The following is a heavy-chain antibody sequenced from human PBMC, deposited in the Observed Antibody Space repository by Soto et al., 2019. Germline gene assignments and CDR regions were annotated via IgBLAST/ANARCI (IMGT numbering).Heavy chain of an antibody. CDR1: GGTFSSLA. D-gene: IGHD3-10*01. V-gene: IGHV1-69*06. J-gene: IGHJ4*02. Sequence: QVQLVQSGAEVKKPGSSVKVSCKASGGTFSSLAISWVRPAPGQGLEWMGGLVPVFGTANYAQKYQDRVTITADKSTSTSYMALSSLRSEDTAVYYCARSPGVFDSWGQGTLVTVSS. CDR2: LVPVFGTA. CDR3: ARSPGVFDS.